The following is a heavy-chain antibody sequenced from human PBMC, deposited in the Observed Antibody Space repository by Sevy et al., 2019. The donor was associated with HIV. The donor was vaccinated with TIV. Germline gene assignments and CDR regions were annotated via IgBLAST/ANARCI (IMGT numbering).Heavy chain of an antibody. CDR3: ARESYDFWTGPVDYDYGMDV. J-gene: IGHJ6*02. CDR2: INPKSGAT. V-gene: IGHV1-2*02. Sequence: ASVKVSCKASGYTFSDSGYYVHWVRQAPRQGLEWMGWINPKSGATNYAQKFQGRVTMTRDTSVSTANMELSRLRSDDTAVYYCARESYDFWTGPVDYDYGMDVWGQGTTVTVSS. D-gene: IGHD3-3*01. CDR1: GYTFSDSGYY.